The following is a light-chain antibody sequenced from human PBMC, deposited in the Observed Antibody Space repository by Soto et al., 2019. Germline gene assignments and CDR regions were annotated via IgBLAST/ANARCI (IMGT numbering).Light chain of an antibody. V-gene: IGLV2-14*01. CDR3: SSYTSSSTFI. Sequence: QSVRTQPASVSGSPGQSITISCTGTSSDVGGYNYVSWYQQHPGKAPKLMIYDVSNRPSGVSNRFSGSKSGNTASLTISGLQADDEADYYCSSYTSSSTFIFGTGIEVAVL. J-gene: IGLJ1*01. CDR1: SSDVGGYNY. CDR2: DVS.